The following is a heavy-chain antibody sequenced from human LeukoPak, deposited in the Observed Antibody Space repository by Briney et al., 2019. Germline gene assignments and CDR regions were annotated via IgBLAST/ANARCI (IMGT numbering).Heavy chain of an antibody. Sequence: ASVKVSCKASGYTFTNYAITWVRQAPGQGLEWMGWICTYIANTKYAQNFQGRVTMTTDTSTSTAYMELRNLRSDDTAMYYCARDNPTSPNPSHYGDYVPFDYWGQGTLVTVSS. D-gene: IGHD4-17*01. CDR3: ARDNPTSPNPSHYGDYVPFDY. J-gene: IGHJ4*02. V-gene: IGHV1-18*01. CDR2: ICTYIANT. CDR1: GYTFTNYA.